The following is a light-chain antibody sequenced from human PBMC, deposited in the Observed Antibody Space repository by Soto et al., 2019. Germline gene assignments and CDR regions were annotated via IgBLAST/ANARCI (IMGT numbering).Light chain of an antibody. J-gene: IGLJ3*02. V-gene: IGLV2-14*01. CDR3: SSYTSSSTRV. CDR1: SSDVGGYNY. Sequence: QSVLTQPASVSGSPGQSITISCTGTSSDVGGYNYVSWYQQHPGKAPKLMIYEVSNRPSGVSNRFSGSKSGNTASLTISGRQAEDEADYYCSSYTSSSTRVFGGGTKLTVI. CDR2: EVS.